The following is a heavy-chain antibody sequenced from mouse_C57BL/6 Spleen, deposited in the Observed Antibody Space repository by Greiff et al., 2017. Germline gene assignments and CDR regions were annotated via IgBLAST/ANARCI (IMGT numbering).Heavy chain of an antibody. D-gene: IGHD1-1*01. CDR1: GFNFSSYA. CDR2: ISSGGDYI. Sequence: DVMLVESGEGLVKPGGSLKLSCAASGFNFSSYAMSWVRQTPEKRLEWVAYISSGGDYIYYADTVKGRFNISRDNARKPLYLQMSSLKSEDTAMYYGTRVDYYGSPFAYWGQGTLVTVSA. J-gene: IGHJ3*01. CDR3: TRVDYYGSPFAY. V-gene: IGHV5-9-1*02.